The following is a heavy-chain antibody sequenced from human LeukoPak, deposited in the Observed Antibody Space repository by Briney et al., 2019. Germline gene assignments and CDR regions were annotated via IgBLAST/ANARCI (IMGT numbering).Heavy chain of an antibody. CDR3: ARGGSGSRGWFDP. J-gene: IGHJ5*02. CDR2: IIPIFGTA. D-gene: IGHD3-22*01. Sequence: ASVTVSCTASGGTFSSYAISWVRQAPGQGLEWMGGIIPIFGTANYAQKFQGRVTITADESTSTAYMELSSLRSEDTAVYYCARGGSGSRGWFDPWGQGTLVTVSS. V-gene: IGHV1-69*13. CDR1: GGTFSSYA.